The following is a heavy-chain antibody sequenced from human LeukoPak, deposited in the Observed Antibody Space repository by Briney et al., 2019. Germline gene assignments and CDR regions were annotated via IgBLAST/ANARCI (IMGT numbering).Heavy chain of an antibody. D-gene: IGHD1-7*01. CDR1: GFTFSSYA. J-gene: IGHJ4*02. V-gene: IGHV3-23*01. CDR3: AKDREGTIADYFDY. Sequence: GSRRLSCAASGFTFSSYAMSWVSQAPGKGLEWVSSLSGSGGSTYYADSVKGRLTISRDNSKNTLYLQMNSLRGEDTAVYYCAKDREGTIADYFDYGGQETLDTVSS. CDR2: LSGSGGST.